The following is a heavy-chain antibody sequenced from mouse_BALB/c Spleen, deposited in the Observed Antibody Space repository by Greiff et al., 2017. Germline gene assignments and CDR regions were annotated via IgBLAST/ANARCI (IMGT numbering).Heavy chain of an antibody. D-gene: IGHD4-1*01. CDR1: GYTFTSYW. V-gene: IGHV1-5*01. Sequence: EVQLQQSGTVLARPGASVKMSCKASGYTFTSYWMHWVKQRPGQGLEWIGAIYPGNSDTSYNQKFKGKAKLTAVTSTSTAYMELSSLTNEDSAVYYCTRERTGTGVYAMDYWGQGTSVTVSS. J-gene: IGHJ4*01. CDR3: TRERTGTGVYAMDY. CDR2: IYPGNSDT.